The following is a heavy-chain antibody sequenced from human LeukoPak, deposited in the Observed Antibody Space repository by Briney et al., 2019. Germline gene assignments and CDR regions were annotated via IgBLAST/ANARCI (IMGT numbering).Heavy chain of an antibody. V-gene: IGHV3-7*01. CDR1: GFTFSSYW. D-gene: IGHD2-2*01. CDR3: ARVGYCSSTSCHTDYYYYGMDV. J-gene: IGHJ6*02. Sequence: PGGSLRLSCAASGFTFSSYWMSWVRQAPGKGLKWVANIKQDGSEKYYVDSVKGRFTISRDNAKNSLYLQMNSLRAEDTAVYYCARVGYCSSTSCHTDYYYYGMDVWGQGTTVTVSS. CDR2: IKQDGSEK.